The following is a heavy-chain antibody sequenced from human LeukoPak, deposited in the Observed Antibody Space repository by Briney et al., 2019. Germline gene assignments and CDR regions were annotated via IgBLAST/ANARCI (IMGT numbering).Heavy chain of an antibody. CDR3: ARERAGSTLPNNWFDP. D-gene: IGHD6-25*01. J-gene: IGHJ5*02. Sequence: GASVKVSCKASGYTFTGYYMQWVRQAPGQGLEWMGWIDPNSGGTNYAQKFQGRVTMTRDTSISTAYMELSRLRSDDTAVYYCARERAGSTLPNNWFDPWGQGTLVTVSS. CDR1: GYTFTGYY. CDR2: IDPNSGGT. V-gene: IGHV1-2*02.